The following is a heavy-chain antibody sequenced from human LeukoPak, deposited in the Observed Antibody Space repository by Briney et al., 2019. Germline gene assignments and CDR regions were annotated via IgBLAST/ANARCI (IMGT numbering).Heavy chain of an antibody. V-gene: IGHV4-59*12. J-gene: IGHJ3*02. CDR1: GGSITTYY. CDR2: IYHSGST. D-gene: IGHD3-3*01. CDR3: ARVVKSGYMAFDI. Sequence: SETLSLTCTVSGGSITTYYWSWIRQPPGKGLEWIGYIYHSGSTYYNPSLKSRVTISVDRSKNQFSLKLSSVTAADTAVYYCARVVKSGYMAFDIWGQGTMVTVSS.